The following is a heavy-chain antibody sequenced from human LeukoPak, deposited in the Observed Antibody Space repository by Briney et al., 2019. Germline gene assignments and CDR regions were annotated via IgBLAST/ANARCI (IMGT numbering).Heavy chain of an antibody. Sequence: PGGSLRLSCAASGFTFSSYSMNWVRQAPGKGLEWISYISGSGSTIYYADSVKGRFTISRDNAKNSLYLQMNSLRAEDTAVYYCAELGITMIGGVWGKGTTVTISS. CDR3: AELGITMIGGV. CDR2: ISGSGSTI. CDR1: GFTFSSYS. V-gene: IGHV3-48*04. D-gene: IGHD3-10*02. J-gene: IGHJ6*04.